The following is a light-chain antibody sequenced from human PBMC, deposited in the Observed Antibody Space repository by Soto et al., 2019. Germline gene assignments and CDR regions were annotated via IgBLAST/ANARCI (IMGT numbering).Light chain of an antibody. Sequence: EIVLTQSPATLSLFPGERATLSCRASQSVRTYLAWYQQKPGQAPRLLISDASKKATGIPDRFSGSGSGTDFTLTLSSLEAEDSAVYYCHQRSNWPRTFGGGSKVEIK. CDR2: DAS. V-gene: IGKV3-11*01. J-gene: IGKJ4*01. CDR3: HQRSNWPRT. CDR1: QSVRTY.